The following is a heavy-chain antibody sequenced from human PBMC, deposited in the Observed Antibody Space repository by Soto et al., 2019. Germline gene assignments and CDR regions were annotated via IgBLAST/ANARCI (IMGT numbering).Heavy chain of an antibody. Sequence: PSETLSLTCTVSGGSISSSSYYWGWIRQPPGKGLEWIGSIYYSGSTYYNPSLKSRVTISVDTSKNQFSLKLSSVTAADTAVYYCARRIAVAGLNFDYWGQGTLVTVSS. CDR3: ARRIAVAGLNFDY. J-gene: IGHJ4*02. D-gene: IGHD6-19*01. V-gene: IGHV4-39*01. CDR1: GGSISSSSYY. CDR2: IYYSGST.